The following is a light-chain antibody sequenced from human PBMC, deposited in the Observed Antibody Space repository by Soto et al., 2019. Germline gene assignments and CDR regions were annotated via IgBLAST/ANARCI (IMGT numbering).Light chain of an antibody. V-gene: IGLV2-8*01. CDR3: GSFARSNHLV. J-gene: IGLJ2*01. Sequence: QSALTQPPSASGSPGQSVTISCTGTSSDVGGYNYVSWYQQHPGKAPKLMISEVSNRPSGVPDRFSASTSGNTASLTVSGLPAEDEADYYCGSFARSNHLVFGGGTKLTVL. CDR1: SSDVGGYNY. CDR2: EVS.